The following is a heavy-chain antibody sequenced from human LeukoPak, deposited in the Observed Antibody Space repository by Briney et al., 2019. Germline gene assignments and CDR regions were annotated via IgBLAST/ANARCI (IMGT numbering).Heavy chain of an antibody. CDR3: ARDRAWNYFDY. CDR2: INPDESEK. V-gene: IGHV3-7*01. D-gene: IGHD3-3*01. Sequence: PGGSLRLSCTVSGLSFSTSWMDWVRQAPGKGLEWVASINPDESEKYSAGSVKGRFTISRDNAKNSLFLQMENLRAEDTAVYYCARDRAWNYFDYWGQGTLVTVSS. CDR1: GLSFSTSW. J-gene: IGHJ4*02.